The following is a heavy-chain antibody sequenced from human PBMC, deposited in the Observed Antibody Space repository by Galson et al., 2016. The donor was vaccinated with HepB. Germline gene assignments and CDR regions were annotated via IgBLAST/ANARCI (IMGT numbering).Heavy chain of an antibody. V-gene: IGHV4-31*03. CDR2: IYDIGST. CDR3: ARVQSDTGMVIDH. D-gene: IGHD5-18*01. CDR1: GGSIDSGSYS. J-gene: IGHJ4*02. Sequence: TLSLTCSVSGGSIDSGSYSWNWIRHHPGKGLEWIGYIYDIGSTLYNPSLRSRVTISVETSKNQFSLKLISVTAADTAFYYGARVQSDTGMVIDHWGQGLPVVVSS.